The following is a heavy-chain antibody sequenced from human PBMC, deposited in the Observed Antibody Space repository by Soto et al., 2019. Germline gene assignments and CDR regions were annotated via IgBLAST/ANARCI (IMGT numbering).Heavy chain of an antibody. CDR3: AKIVDSSGLLSSRTDL. CDR1: GYTCTSYY. Sequence: GASVKVSCRASGYTCTSYYMHWVRQAPGQGLEWMGIINPIGGSTSYAQKFQGRVTMTRDTSTSTVYMELSSLRSEDTALDYAAKIVDSSGLLSSRTDLWGQGSTV. D-gene: IGHD6-19*01. CDR2: INPIGGST. J-gene: IGHJ6*02. V-gene: IGHV1-46*03.